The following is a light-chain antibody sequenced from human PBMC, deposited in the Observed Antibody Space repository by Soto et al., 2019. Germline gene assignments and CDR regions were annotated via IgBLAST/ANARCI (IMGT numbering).Light chain of an antibody. CDR1: QSVSNY. Sequence: EIVLTQSPVTLSLSPGERATLSCRASQSVSNYLAWYQQKPGQAPRLLIYDASNRATGIPARFSGSGSGTDFTLTISSPEPEDFAVYYCEQRLNWQVTFGQGTRLEIK. CDR3: EQRLNWQVT. CDR2: DAS. J-gene: IGKJ5*01. V-gene: IGKV3-11*01.